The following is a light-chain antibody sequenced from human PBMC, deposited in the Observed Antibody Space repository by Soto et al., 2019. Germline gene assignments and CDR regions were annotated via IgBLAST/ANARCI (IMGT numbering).Light chain of an antibody. Sequence: IQMTQSPATLSGSVVYRVTMICRANQGIRKDLAWYQQKPGKAPKLLIYATSSLQSGVPSRFSGSGSGRDFTLTISSLQPEDFATYYCLQDYNYPRTFGQGTKVDI. J-gene: IGKJ1*01. CDR1: QGIRKD. CDR3: LQDYNYPRT. V-gene: IGKV1-6*02. CDR2: ATS.